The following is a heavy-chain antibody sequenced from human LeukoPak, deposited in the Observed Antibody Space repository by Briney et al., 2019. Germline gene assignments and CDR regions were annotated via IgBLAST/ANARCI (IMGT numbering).Heavy chain of an antibody. V-gene: IGHV3-23*01. Sequence: GGSLRLSCVVSGITLSNYGMSWVRQAPGKGLEWVSGISERGGSTHYADSVKGRFIISRDTSKYTVYLQMNSLRVEDTAVYFCAKRGIVIRAVIIIGFHKEAYYFDYWGQGILVTVSS. CDR1: GITLSNYG. CDR2: ISERGGST. CDR3: AKRGIVIRAVIIIGFHKEAYYFDY. J-gene: IGHJ4*02. D-gene: IGHD3-10*01.